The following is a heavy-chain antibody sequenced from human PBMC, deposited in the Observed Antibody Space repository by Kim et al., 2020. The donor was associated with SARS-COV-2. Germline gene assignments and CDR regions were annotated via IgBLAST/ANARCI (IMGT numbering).Heavy chain of an antibody. CDR3: AAWRQYYFDY. J-gene: IGHJ4*02. Sequence: STTYNPSLKSRVTISVDTSKNQFSLKLSSVTAADTAVYYCAAWRQYYFDYWGQGTLVTVSS. CDR2: ST. V-gene: IGHV4-34*01. D-gene: IGHD3-3*01.